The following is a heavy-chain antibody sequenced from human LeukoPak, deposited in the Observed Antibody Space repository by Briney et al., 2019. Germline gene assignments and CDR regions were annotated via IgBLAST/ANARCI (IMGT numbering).Heavy chain of an antibody. CDR2: INAGNGNT. V-gene: IGHV1-3*01. D-gene: IGHD3-22*01. J-gene: IGHJ4*02. CDR3: ARNYYDSSGYYPHFDY. CDR1: GYTFTSYA. Sequence: ASVTVFCKASGYTFTSYAMYWVRQAPGQRLEWMGWINAGNGNTKYSQKFQGRVTITRDTSASTAYMELSSLRSEDTAVYYCARNYYDSSGYYPHFDYWGQGTLVTVSS.